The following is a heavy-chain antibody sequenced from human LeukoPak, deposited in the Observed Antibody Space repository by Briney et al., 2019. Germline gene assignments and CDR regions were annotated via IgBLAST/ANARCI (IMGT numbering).Heavy chain of an antibody. D-gene: IGHD6-13*01. J-gene: IGHJ6*02. Sequence: SSAKVSCQASLGSFSRYPINWVRPAPGQGLEWMGRINPMAEIASYAQKFLGRVTITAAKSTSTAYMELNSLRSEDTAVYYCARWGAAAGTEFYYYYYGMDVWGQGTTVTVSS. CDR1: LGSFSRYP. V-gene: IGHV1-69*10. CDR3: ARWGAAAGTEFYYYYYGMDV. CDR2: INPMAEIA.